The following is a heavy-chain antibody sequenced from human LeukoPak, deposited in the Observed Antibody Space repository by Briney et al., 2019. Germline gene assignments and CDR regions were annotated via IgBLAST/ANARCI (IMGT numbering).Heavy chain of an antibody. V-gene: IGHV4-61*01. J-gene: IGHJ3*02. CDR3: ARRPAYYSKGSFGI. CDR1: GGSVSSGSYY. D-gene: IGHD3-10*01. Sequence: SETLSLTCTVSGGSVSSGSYYWNWIRQPPGKGLEWVGYIYYTGSTNYNPSLKSRVTISVDTSQNQFSLKLSSVTAADTAVYYCARRPAYYSKGSFGIWGQGTMVTVSS. CDR2: IYYTGST.